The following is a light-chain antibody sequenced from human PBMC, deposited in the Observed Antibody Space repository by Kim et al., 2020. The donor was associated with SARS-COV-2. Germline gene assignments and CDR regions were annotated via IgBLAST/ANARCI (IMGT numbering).Light chain of an antibody. CDR2: AAS. Sequence: IQMTQSPSSLSASVGERVTITCRASQDINIWLAWYQQRPGKAPKSLIYAASNLQTGVPGRFSGSGSGTEFTLTIRSLQPEDFATYYCQQYVSYPNTFGQGTRLEIK. CDR3: QQYVSYPNT. V-gene: IGKV1D-16*01. CDR1: QDINIW. J-gene: IGKJ5*01.